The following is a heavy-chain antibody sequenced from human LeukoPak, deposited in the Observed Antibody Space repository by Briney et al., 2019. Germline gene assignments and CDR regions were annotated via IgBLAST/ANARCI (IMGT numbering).Heavy chain of an antibody. CDR1: GYRFTGYY. CDR2: MNPKSGAT. Sequence: ASVKVSCKTSGYRFTGYYLHWVRQAPGQGLEWMGWMNPKSGATDYARKFQGRVTMTRDTSISTAYMELSRLRSDDTAVYYCARLQGRYDILTGYCDYWGQGTLVTVSS. V-gene: IGHV1-2*02. CDR3: ARLQGRYDILTGYCDY. J-gene: IGHJ4*02. D-gene: IGHD3-9*01.